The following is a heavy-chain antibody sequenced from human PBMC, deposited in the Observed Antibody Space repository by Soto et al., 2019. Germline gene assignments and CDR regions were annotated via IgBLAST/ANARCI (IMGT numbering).Heavy chain of an antibody. CDR1: GYTFTGYY. V-gene: IGHV1-2*02. D-gene: IGHD3-9*01. Sequence: QVQLVQSGAEVKKPGASVKVSCKASGYTFTGYYMHWVRQAPGQGLEWMGWINPNSGGTNYAQKLQGSVTMTRDTSISTAYMELSRLRSDDTAVYYCARSGQTYYDILPDSAPFDYWGQGTLVTVSS. CDR2: INPNSGGT. J-gene: IGHJ4*02. CDR3: ARSGQTYYDILPDSAPFDY.